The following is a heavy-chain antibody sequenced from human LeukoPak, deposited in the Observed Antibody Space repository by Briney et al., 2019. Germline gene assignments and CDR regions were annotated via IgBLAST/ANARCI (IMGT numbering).Heavy chain of an antibody. CDR1: GYSFTSYW. J-gene: IGHJ6*03. CDR2: IYPGDSDT. CDR3: ARHISMVRGFAWYYMDV. V-gene: IGHV5-51*01. D-gene: IGHD3-10*01. Sequence: GESLKISCKGSGYSFTSYWIGWVRQMPGKGLEWMGIIYPGDSDTRYSPSFQGQVTISADKSISTAYLQWSSLKASDTAMYYCARHISMVRGFAWYYMDVWGKGTTVTVSS.